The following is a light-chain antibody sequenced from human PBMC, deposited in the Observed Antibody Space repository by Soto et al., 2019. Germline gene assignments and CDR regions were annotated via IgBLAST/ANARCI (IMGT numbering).Light chain of an antibody. CDR3: QHYNSYSEA. CDR2: GTS. V-gene: IGKV3-15*01. J-gene: IGKJ1*01. CDR1: QSVSSY. Sequence: DIVVTQSPGTLSLSPGEKATLSCSASQSVSSYLAWYQQKPGQAPRLLIYGTSTRATDIPARFSGSGSRTEFTLTISILQPDDFATYYCQHYNSYSEAFGQGTKVDIK.